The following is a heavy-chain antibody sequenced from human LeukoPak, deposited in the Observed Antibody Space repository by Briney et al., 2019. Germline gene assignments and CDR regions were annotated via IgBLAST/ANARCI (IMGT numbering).Heavy chain of an antibody. CDR1: GGTFSSYA. D-gene: IGHD2-2*01. CDR2: IIPIFGTA. V-gene: IGHV1-69*05. CDR3: ASIYCSSTSCYWLHFDY. J-gene: IGHJ4*02. Sequence: EASVKVSCKASGGTFSSYAISWVRQAPGQGLEWMGGIIPIFGTANYAQKFQGRVTITTDESTSTAYMELCSLRSEDTAVYYCASIYCSSTSCYWLHFDYWGQGTLVTVSS.